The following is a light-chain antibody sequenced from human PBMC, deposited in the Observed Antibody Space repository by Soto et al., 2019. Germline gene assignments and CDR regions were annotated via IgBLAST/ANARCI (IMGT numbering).Light chain of an antibody. J-gene: IGKJ2*01. V-gene: IGKV1-5*01. CDR3: QQYNSYPYT. CDR1: QSISSW. CDR2: DAS. Sequence: DIQMTQSPSTLSASVGDRVTITCRASQSISSWLAWYQQKPGKAPKLLIYDASSLESGVPSRFSGSGSGTEFTLTISSPQPDDFATYFRQQYNSYPYTFGQGTKLEIK.